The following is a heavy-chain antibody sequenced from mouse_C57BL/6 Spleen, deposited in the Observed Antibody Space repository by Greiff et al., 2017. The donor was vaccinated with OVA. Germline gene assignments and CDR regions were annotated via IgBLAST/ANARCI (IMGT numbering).Heavy chain of an antibody. V-gene: IGHV5-17*01. D-gene: IGHD2-3*01. CDR3: ARPGYYGAMDD. CDR2: ISSGSSTI. J-gene: IGHJ4*01. Sequence: EVKLMESGGGLVKPGGSLKLSCAASGFTFRDYGMHWVRQAPEQGLEWVAYISSGSSTIYYADTVKGRSTISRDNANNTLFLQRTSLRSEDTAVYYCARPGYYGAMDDWGQGTSVTVSS. CDR1: GFTFRDYG.